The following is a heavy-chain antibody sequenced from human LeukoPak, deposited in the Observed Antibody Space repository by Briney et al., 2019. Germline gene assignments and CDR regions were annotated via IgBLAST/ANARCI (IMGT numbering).Heavy chain of an antibody. Sequence: SGGSLRLSCAASGFTFSSYAMTWVRQAPGKGLEWVSAISGSGGSIDYADSVKGRFFISRDNFKNTLYLQMNSLRAEDTAVYYCVKPPYGSGSDYNILSFDYWGQGTLVTVSS. CDR2: ISGSGGSI. J-gene: IGHJ4*02. V-gene: IGHV3-23*01. CDR3: VKPPYGSGSDYNILSFDY. CDR1: GFTFSSYA. D-gene: IGHD3-10*01.